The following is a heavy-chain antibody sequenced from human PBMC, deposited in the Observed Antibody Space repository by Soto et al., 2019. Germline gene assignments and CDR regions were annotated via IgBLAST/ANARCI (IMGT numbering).Heavy chain of an antibody. V-gene: IGHV1-3*01. CDR2: INPGNGNT. CDR3: ARGGFGEFTFES. CDR1: GYTFSSYA. D-gene: IGHD3-10*01. Sequence: QVQLVQSGAEVKKPGDSVKISCKASGYTFSSYAMHWVRQAPGQRLEWMGWINPGNGNTKYSQNFQGRVTITRDTSASTAYMELSTLRSEDTTVYYCARGGFGEFTFESWGQGTLVTVSS. J-gene: IGHJ4*02.